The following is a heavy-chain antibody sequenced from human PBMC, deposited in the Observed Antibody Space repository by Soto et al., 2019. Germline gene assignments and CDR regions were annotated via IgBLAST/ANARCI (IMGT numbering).Heavy chain of an antibody. D-gene: IGHD6-19*01. J-gene: IGHJ5*01. CDR1: GYTFTGYG. Sequence: QVQFVQSGAEAMKPGGSVKVSCKASGYTFTGYGLHWMRQAPGLGLEWVGWINAGNGDTKISEKFQGRVTIIRDTSATTAYMELSSLTSDDTAVHYCARAGGYHNWFESWGPGTLVTVSS. CDR3: ARAGGYHNWFES. V-gene: IGHV1-3*01. CDR2: INAGNGDT.